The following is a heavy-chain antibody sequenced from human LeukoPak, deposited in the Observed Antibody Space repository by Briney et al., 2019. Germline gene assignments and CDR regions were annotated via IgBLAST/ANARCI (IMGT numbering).Heavy chain of an antibody. CDR3: ARAPTYYYDTPSSGHATNSIFDY. CDR1: GGSISSYY. Sequence: PSETLSLTCTVSGGSISSYYWSWIRQPAGKGLEWIGRIYTSGSTNYNPSLKSRVTMSVDTSKNQFSLKLSSVTAEDTAVYYCARAPTYYYDTPSSGHATNSIFDYWGQGTLVTVSS. D-gene: IGHD3-22*01. J-gene: IGHJ4*02. V-gene: IGHV4-4*07. CDR2: IYTSGST.